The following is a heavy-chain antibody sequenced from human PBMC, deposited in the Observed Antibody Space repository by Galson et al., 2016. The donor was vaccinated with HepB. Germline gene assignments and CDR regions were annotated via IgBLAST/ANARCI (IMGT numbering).Heavy chain of an antibody. J-gene: IGHJ4*01. CDR3: AREVGIGGRSGVFDF. CDR2: ITYSGNYT. V-gene: IGHV3-23*01. D-gene: IGHD2-21*01. CDR1: GLSFTTYA. Sequence: SLRLSCAASGLSFTTYAMSWVRQAPGKGLEWVSVITYSGNYTFYADSVEGRLIISRDNANNIVYLQMDSMRPEDTAVYYCAREVGIGGRSGVFDFWGRGGLVTVSS.